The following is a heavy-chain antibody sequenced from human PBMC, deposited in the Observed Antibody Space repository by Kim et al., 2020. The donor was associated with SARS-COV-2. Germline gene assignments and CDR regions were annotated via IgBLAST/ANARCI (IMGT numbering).Heavy chain of an antibody. V-gene: IGHV3-33*01. CDR1: GFTFSSYG. CDR2: IWYDGSNK. Sequence: GGSLRLSCAASGFTFSSYGMHWVRQAPGKGLEWVAVIWYDGSNKYYADSVKGRFTISRDNSKNTLYLQMNSLRAEDTAVYYCARGGGVVVVAAGNYYYYYGMDVWGQGTTVTVSS. J-gene: IGHJ6*02. CDR3: ARGGGVVVVAAGNYYYYYGMDV. D-gene: IGHD2-15*01.